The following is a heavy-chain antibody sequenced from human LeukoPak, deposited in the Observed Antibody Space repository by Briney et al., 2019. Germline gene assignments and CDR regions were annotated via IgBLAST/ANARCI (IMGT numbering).Heavy chain of an antibody. CDR2: ISGGGGST. CDR1: GFTFSSYA. V-gene: IGHV3-23*01. Sequence: GGSLRFSCAASGFTFSSYAMSWVRQAPGKGLEWVSTISGGGGSTYYADSVKGRFTSSRDNSENTLYLQMNSLRAEDTAVYYCAKAYSSGYLSWGQGTLVTVSS. CDR3: AKAYSSGYLS. J-gene: IGHJ4*02. D-gene: IGHD6-25*01.